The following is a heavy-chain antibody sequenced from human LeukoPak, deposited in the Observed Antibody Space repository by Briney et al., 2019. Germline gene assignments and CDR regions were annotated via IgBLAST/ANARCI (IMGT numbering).Heavy chain of an antibody. CDR1: GYTFTSYD. V-gene: IGHV1-8*03. Sequence: ASVKVSCKASGYTFTSYDINWVRQATGRGLEWMGWMNPNSGNTGYSQTFQGRVTITRDTSASTAYMELSSLRPEDTAMYYCARDMGSGSLHYWGQGTLVTVSS. J-gene: IGHJ4*02. D-gene: IGHD1-26*01. CDR3: ARDMGSGSLHY. CDR2: MNPNSGNT.